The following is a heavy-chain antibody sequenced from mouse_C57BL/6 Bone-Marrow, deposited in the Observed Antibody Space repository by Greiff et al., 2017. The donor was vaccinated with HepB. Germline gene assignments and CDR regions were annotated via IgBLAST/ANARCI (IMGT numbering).Heavy chain of an antibody. V-gene: IGHV1-80*01. CDR2: IYPGDGDT. CDR3: ARRVWLRLHAMDY. D-gene: IGHD2-2*01. CDR1: GYAFSSYW. J-gene: IGHJ4*01. Sequence: QVQLKESGAELVKPGASVKISCKASGYAFSSYWMNWVKQRPGKGLEWIGQIYPGDGDTNYNGKFKGKATLTADKSSSTAYMQLSSLTSEDSAVYFCARRVWLRLHAMDYWGQGTSVTVSS.